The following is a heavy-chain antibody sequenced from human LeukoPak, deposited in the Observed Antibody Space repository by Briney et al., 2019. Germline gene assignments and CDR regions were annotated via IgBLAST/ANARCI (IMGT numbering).Heavy chain of an antibody. CDR3: ARYGYNMDV. J-gene: IGHJ6*03. D-gene: IGHD3-10*01. V-gene: IGHV1-2*02. CDR1: GYTFTGYY. CDR2: INSNSGGT. Sequence: ASVKVSCKASGYTFTGYYMRWVRQAPGQGLEWMGWINSNSGGTVYAQKFQGRVTMTRDTSITTAYMELSRLRFDDTAIYYCARYGYNMDVWGKGTTVTVSS.